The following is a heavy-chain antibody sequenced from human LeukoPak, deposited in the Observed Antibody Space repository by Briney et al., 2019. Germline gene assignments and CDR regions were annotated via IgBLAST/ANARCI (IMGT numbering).Heavy chain of an antibody. CDR2: IYYSGST. D-gene: IGHD3-3*01. CDR1: GGSISSSSYY. Sequence: SETLSLTSTVSGGSISSSSYYWGWIRHPPGKGLEWIGSIYYSGSTYYNPPRKSRVPISVNTSKNQFSLKLSSVTAADTGVYYCARLYYDFWSGYSLYYYYGMDVWGQGTTVTVFS. J-gene: IGHJ6*02. V-gene: IGHV4-39*01. CDR3: ARLYYDFWSGYSLYYYYGMDV.